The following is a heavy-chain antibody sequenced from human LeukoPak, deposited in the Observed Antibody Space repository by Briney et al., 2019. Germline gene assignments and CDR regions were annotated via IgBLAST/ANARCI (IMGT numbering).Heavy chain of an antibody. CDR1: GFTFSSYA. J-gene: IGHJ4*02. CDR3: AREADDGVYYFDY. V-gene: IGHV3-7*01. D-gene: IGHD5-24*01. Sequence: PGGSLRLSCAASGFTFSSYAMSWVRQAPGKGLEWVANIKQDGSEKYYVDSVKGRFTLSRDNAKNSLYLQMNSLRAEDTAVYYCAREADDGVYYFDYWGQGTLVTVSS. CDR2: IKQDGSEK.